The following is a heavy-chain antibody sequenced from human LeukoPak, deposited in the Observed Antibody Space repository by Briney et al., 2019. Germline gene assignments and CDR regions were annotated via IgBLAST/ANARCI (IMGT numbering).Heavy chain of an antibody. D-gene: IGHD3-10*01. J-gene: IGHJ4*02. CDR2: IYYSGST. CDR3: ARGWMVFY. V-gene: IGHV4-39*07. CDR1: GGSISSSSYY. Sequence: SETLSLTCTVSGGSISSSSYYWGWIRQPPGKGLEWIGSIYYSGSTYYNPSLKSRVTISVDTSKNQFSLKLSSVTAADTAVYYCARGWMVFYWGQGTLVTVSS.